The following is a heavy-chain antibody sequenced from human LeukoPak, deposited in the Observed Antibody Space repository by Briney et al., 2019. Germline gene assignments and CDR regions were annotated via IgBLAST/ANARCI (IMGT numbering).Heavy chain of an antibody. V-gene: IGHV1-2*02. Sequence: ASVKVSCKASGYTFTAYYMHWVRQAPGQGLEWMGWINPNSGGTNYAQKFQGRVTMTRDTSISTAYMELSRLRSDDTAVYYCARACSGSYYNDYWGQGTLVTVSS. CDR2: INPNSGGT. D-gene: IGHD3-10*02. J-gene: IGHJ4*02. CDR1: GYTFTAYY. CDR3: ARACSGSYYNDY.